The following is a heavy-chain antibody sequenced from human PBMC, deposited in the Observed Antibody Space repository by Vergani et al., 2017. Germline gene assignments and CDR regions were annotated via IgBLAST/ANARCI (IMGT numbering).Heavy chain of an antibody. V-gene: IGHV3-30*03. CDR1: GFGFKNFA. D-gene: IGHD2-2*01. CDR2: ISKDGTHD. J-gene: IGHJ4*02. Sequence: QVSLVESGGGVVQPGRSLTLTCSASGFGFKNFAMHWVRQAPGKGLEWVATISKDGTHDYYEPSVRGRFAVSRDNFKNTMYLQMDRLTTDDTAVYFCARDRTDICVSSSEYSHLLYYWGQGILGTVSS. CDR3: ARDRTDICVSSSEYSHLLYY.